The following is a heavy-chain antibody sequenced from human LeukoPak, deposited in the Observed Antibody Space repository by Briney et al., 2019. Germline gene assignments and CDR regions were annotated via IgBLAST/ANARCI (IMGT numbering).Heavy chain of an antibody. CDR1: GFTFNSYA. CDR2: ISGSGGST. D-gene: IGHD3-22*01. V-gene: IGHV3-23*01. Sequence: PGGSLRLSCAASGFTFNSYAMSWVRQAPGKGLEWVSSISGSGGSTYYTDSVKGRFTISRDNSRNTLYLQMNSPRAEDTAVYYCVKDQDSGAYSRFDYWGQGTLVTVSS. CDR3: VKDQDSGAYSRFDY. J-gene: IGHJ4*02.